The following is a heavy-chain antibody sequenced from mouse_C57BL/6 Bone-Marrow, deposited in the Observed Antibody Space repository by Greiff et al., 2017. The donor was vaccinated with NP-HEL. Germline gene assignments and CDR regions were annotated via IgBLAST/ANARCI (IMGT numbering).Heavy chain of an antibody. Sequence: EVQGVESGGDLVKPGGSLKLSCAASGFTFSSYGMSWVRQTPDKRLEWVATISSGGSYTYYPDSVKGRFTISRDNAKNTLYLQMSSLKSEDTAMYYCASHYYGSGLDYWGQGATLTVSS. V-gene: IGHV5-6*01. CDR2: ISSGGSYT. CDR1: GFTFSSYG. D-gene: IGHD1-1*01. CDR3: ASHYYGSGLDY. J-gene: IGHJ2*01.